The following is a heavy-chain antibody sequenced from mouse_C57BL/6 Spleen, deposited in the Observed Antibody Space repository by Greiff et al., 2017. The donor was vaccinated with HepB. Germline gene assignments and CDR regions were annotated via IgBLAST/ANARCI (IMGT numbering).Heavy chain of an antibody. V-gene: IGHV1-82*01. CDR3: APIYYDYDGFDY. J-gene: IGHJ2*01. D-gene: IGHD2-4*01. Sequence: QVQLQQSGPELVKPGASVKISCKASGYAFSSSWMNWVKRRPGKGLEWIGRVYPGDGDTNYNGKFKGKATLTADKSSSTAYMQLSSLTSEDSAVYFCAPIYYDYDGFDYWGQGTTLTVSS. CDR1: GYAFSSSW. CDR2: VYPGDGDT.